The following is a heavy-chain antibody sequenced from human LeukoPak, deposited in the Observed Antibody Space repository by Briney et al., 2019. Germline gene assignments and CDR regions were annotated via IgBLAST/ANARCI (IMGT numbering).Heavy chain of an antibody. Sequence: ASVKVSRKASGYSFSDYSIHWVRQAPGQGLEWMGRINPNGGGTSYAQNFQGRVSMTRDTSISTTYMELSGLTSDDTAVYYCARGGSGSGYLYYFDYWGQGTLVSVSS. CDR1: GYSFSDYS. CDR2: INPNGGGT. J-gene: IGHJ4*01. CDR3: ARGGSGSGYLYYFDY. D-gene: IGHD3-10*01. V-gene: IGHV1-2*06.